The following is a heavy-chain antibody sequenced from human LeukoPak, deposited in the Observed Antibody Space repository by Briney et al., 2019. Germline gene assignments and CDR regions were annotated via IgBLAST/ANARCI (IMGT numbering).Heavy chain of an antibody. CDR1: GFTFSSYW. CDR3: ARITMVRPYNWFDP. Sequence: GGSLRLSCAASGFTFSSYWMSWVRQAPGKGLEWVANIKQDGSEKYYVDSVKGRFTISRDNAKNSLYLRMNSLRAEDTAVYYCARITMVRPYNWFDPWGQGTLVTVSS. D-gene: IGHD3-10*01. J-gene: IGHJ5*02. V-gene: IGHV3-7*01. CDR2: IKQDGSEK.